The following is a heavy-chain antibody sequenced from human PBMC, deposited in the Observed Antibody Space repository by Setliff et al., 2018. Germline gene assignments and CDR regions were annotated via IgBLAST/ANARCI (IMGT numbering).Heavy chain of an antibody. V-gene: IGHV1-8*01. CDR1: GYTFTSYD. CDR3: ARGEREGITMVRGVRGTHYYYGMDV. D-gene: IGHD3-10*01. J-gene: IGHJ6*02. CDR2: MNPNSGNT. Sequence: ASVKVSCKASGYTFTSYDINWVRQATGQGLEWMGWMNPNSGNTGYAQKFQGRVTMTRNTSISTAYMELSSLRSEDAAVYYCARGEREGITMVRGVRGTHYYYGMDVWGQGTTVTVSS.